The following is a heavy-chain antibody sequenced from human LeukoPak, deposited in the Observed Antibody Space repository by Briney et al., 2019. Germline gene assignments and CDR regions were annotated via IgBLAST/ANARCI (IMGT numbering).Heavy chain of an antibody. J-gene: IGHJ1*01. CDR2: ISNDAKYI. CDR3: TTPAAGPRAEYSQY. CDR1: GFTFSRYS. D-gene: IGHD6-13*01. Sequence: GGSLRLSCAASGFTFSRYSMNWVRQAPGKGLEWVSSISNDAKYIYYADSLKGRFTVSRDNAKNSLYLQMNNLAVEDTAVYYCTTPAAGPRAEYSQYWGQGTLVTVSS. V-gene: IGHV3-21*01.